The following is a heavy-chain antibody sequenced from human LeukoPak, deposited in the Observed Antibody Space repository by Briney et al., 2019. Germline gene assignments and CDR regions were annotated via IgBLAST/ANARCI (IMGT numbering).Heavy chain of an antibody. CDR1: GYSFTSYW. CDR2: IYPGDSDT. CDR3: ARLTVTTEFGMDV. J-gene: IGHJ6*02. D-gene: IGHD4-17*01. V-gene: IGHV5-51*01. Sequence: GESLKISCKGSGYSFTSYWIGWVRQMPGKGLEWMGVIYPGDSDTRYSPSFQGQVTISADKSISTAYLQWSSLKASDTAMHYCARLTVTTEFGMDVWGQGTTVTVSS.